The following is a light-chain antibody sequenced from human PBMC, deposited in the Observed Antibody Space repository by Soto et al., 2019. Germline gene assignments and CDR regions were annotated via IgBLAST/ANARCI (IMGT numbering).Light chain of an antibody. V-gene: IGKV3-20*01. CDR1: QSVPGNY. Sequence: DIVLTQSPGTLSVSPGEGATLSCRASQSVPGNYLAWLQQKPGQSPRLLNYGASNRATGIPDRFRGSGSGTDFTLTISRVESEDFAVYYCHQYTSPPWTVGQGTKVETK. CDR3: HQYTSPPWT. CDR2: GAS. J-gene: IGKJ1*01.